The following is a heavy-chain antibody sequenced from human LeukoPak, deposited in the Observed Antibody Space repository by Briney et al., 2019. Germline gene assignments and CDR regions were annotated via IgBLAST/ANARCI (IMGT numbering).Heavy chain of an antibody. D-gene: IGHD3-22*01. CDR3: ARDSGYPYYFDY. Sequence: EASVKVSCKASGSPFTGYYIHWVRQAPGQGLEWMGWINTNSGATSYAQKFKGRITMTRDTFISTAYIELSRLRSDDTAVYYCARDSGYPYYFDYWGLGTLVTVSS. CDR1: GSPFTGYY. CDR2: INTNSGAT. J-gene: IGHJ4*02. V-gene: IGHV1-2*02.